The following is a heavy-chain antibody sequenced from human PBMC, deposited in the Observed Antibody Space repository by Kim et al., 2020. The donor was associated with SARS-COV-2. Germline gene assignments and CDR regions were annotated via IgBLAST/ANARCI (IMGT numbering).Heavy chain of an antibody. Sequence: VKGRFTISRDNAKNSLHLQMNRLRAEDTGVYYCARDKICTNGVCYTFDYWGQGTLVTVSS. J-gene: IGHJ4*02. D-gene: IGHD2-8*01. CDR3: ARDKICTNGVCYTFDY. V-gene: IGHV3-21*01.